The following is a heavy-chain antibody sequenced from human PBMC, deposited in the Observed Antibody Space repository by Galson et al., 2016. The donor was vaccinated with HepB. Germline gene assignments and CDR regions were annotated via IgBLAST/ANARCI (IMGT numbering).Heavy chain of an antibody. D-gene: IGHD3-10*01. Sequence: SLRLSCAASGFTVSSNYMTWVRQAPGKGLEWVSGISGSGGSPYYADSVKGRFTISRDNSKNTLYPQMNSLRAEDTAVYYCAKDSSGRKVFTMVRELSSMDVWGQGTTVTVSS. CDR2: ISGSGGSP. V-gene: IGHV3-23*01. J-gene: IGHJ6*02. CDR1: GFTVSSNY. CDR3: AKDSSGRKVFTMVRELSSMDV.